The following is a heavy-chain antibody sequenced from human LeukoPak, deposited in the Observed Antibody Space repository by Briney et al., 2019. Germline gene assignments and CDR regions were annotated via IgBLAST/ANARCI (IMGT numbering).Heavy chain of an antibody. J-gene: IGHJ4*02. D-gene: IGHD5-12*01. CDR1: GGSISSYY. CDR2: IYYSGST. V-gene: IGHV4-59*12. CDR3: ARESYRGQPHPFDY. Sequence: SETLSLTCTVSGGSISSYYWSWIRQPPGKGLEWIGYIYYSGSTNYNPSLKSRVTISVDTSKNQFSLKLSSVTAADTAVYYCARESYRGQPHPFDYWGQGTLVTVSS.